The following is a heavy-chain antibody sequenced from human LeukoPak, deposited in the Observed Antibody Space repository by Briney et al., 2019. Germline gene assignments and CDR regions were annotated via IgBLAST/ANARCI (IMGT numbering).Heavy chain of an antibody. V-gene: IGHV3-23*01. Sequence: GASLRLSCEASGFTFINYGMRWVRQAPGKGLEWVSGISGSGGNTYYADSVKGRFTISRDDSKNTLYLQMNSLRAEDTAVYYCAKGGWLEYWGQGTLVTVSS. D-gene: IGHD5-24*01. J-gene: IGHJ4*02. CDR1: GFTFINYG. CDR2: ISGSGGNT. CDR3: AKGGWLEY.